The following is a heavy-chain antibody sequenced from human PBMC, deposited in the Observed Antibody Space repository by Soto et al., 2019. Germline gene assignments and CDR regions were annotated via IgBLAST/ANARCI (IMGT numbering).Heavy chain of an antibody. CDR1: GFTFSNAW. CDR3: TTSTENYYYYGMDV. J-gene: IGHJ6*02. CDR2: IKSKTDGGTT. V-gene: IGHV3-15*07. Sequence: EVQLVESGGGLVKPGGSLRLSCAASGFTFSNAWMNWVRQAPGKGLEWVGRIKSKTDGGTTDYAAPVKGRFTISRDDSKNTLYLQINSLKTEDTAVYYCTTSTENYYYYGMDVWGQGTTVTVSS.